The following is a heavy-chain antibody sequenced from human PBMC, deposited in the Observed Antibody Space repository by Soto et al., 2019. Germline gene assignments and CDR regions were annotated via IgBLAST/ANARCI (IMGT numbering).Heavy chain of an antibody. Sequence: LRLSCAASGFTFSSYAMSWVRQAPWKGLEWVSAISGSGGSTYYADSVKGRFTISRDNSKNTLYLQMNSLRAEDTAVYYCAKGLKGYYYYYGMDVWGQGTTVTVYS. V-gene: IGHV3-23*01. J-gene: IGHJ6*02. CDR2: ISGSGGST. CDR3: AKGLKGYYYYYGMDV. CDR1: GFTFSSYA.